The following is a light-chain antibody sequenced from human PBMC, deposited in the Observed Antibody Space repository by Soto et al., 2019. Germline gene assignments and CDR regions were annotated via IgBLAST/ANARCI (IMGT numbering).Light chain of an antibody. CDR2: DAS. J-gene: IGKJ1*01. CDR3: QQRSNWWT. Sequence: EIVLTQSPATLSLYPGERATLSCRASQSVSSYLAWYQQKPGQAPRLLIYDASNRATVIPARFSGSGSGTDFTLTISSLEPEDFAVYYCQQRSNWWTFGQGTKVDIK. V-gene: IGKV3-11*01. CDR1: QSVSSY.